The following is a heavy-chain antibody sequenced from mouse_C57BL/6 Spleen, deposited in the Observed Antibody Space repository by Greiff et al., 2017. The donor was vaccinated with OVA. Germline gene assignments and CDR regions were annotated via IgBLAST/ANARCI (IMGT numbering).Heavy chain of an antibody. J-gene: IGHJ1*03. V-gene: IGHV1-63*01. D-gene: IGHD2-13*01. CDR1: GYTFTNYW. CDR3: ARGEGYFDV. Sequence: QVHVKQSGAELVRPGTSVKMSCKASGYTFTNYWIGWAKQRPGHGLEWIGDIYPGGGYTNYNEKFKGKATLTADKSSSTAYMQFSSLTSEDSAIYYCARGEGYFDVWGTGTTVTVSS. CDR2: IYPGGGYT.